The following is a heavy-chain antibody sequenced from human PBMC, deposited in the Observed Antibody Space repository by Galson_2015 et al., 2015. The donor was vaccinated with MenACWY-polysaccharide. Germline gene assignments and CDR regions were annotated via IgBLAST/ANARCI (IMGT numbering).Heavy chain of an antibody. CDR2: ISSSGSTI. Sequence: SLRLSCAASGFTFSDYYMSWIRQAPGKGLEWVSYISSSGSTIYYADSVKGRFTISRDNAKNSLYLQMNSLRAEDTAVYYCARDWNDFWSGYSLDYWGQGTLVTVSS. D-gene: IGHD3-3*01. CDR1: GFTFSDYY. J-gene: IGHJ4*02. V-gene: IGHV3-11*01. CDR3: ARDWNDFWSGYSLDY.